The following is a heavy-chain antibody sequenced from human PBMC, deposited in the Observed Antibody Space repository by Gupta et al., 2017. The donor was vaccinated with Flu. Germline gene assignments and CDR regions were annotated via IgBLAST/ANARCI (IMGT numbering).Heavy chain of an antibody. CDR3: TRHLYDDPR. CDR2: IHYSGST. CDR1: GGSFSNYY. V-gene: IGHV4-59*01. Sequence: QVQLQESGPGLVKPSETLSLTCNVSGGSFSNYYWSWIRQPPGKGLEWIGYIHYSGSTNYNPSLKSRVTISIDTSKNQFSLKLNSVTAADTAIYYCTRHLYDDPRWGQGTLVTVSS. D-gene: IGHD5/OR15-5a*01. J-gene: IGHJ4*02.